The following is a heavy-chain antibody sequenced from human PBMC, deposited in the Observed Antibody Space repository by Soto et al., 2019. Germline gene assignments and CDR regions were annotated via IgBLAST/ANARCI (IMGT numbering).Heavy chain of an antibody. V-gene: IGHV4-4*02. D-gene: IGHD4-17*01. Sequence: QVQLQESGPGLVKPSGTLSLTCAVSSGSISSSNWWSWVRQHPVKVLEWIGEIYHSGSTNYNPTLKSIVTISVDKSKNQFSLRLSSVTAAETAVYYCARVGYGLDYWGQGTLVTVSS. CDR2: IYHSGST. CDR3: ARVGYGLDY. CDR1: SGSISSSNW. J-gene: IGHJ4*02.